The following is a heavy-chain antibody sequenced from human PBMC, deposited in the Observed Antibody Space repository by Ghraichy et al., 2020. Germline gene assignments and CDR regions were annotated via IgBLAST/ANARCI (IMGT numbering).Heavy chain of an antibody. Sequence: VKVSCKTSGYSFTNYGITWVRQAPGQGLEWMGWITTSKGNTHSAQKLQGRVTMSADTSTGTVYMELKSLTYGDTAVYYCARGINYFDPWGQGTPVTVS. J-gene: IGHJ5*02. D-gene: IGHD1-7*01. CDR1: GYSFTNYG. CDR2: ITTSKGNT. CDR3: ARGINYFDP. V-gene: IGHV1-18*01.